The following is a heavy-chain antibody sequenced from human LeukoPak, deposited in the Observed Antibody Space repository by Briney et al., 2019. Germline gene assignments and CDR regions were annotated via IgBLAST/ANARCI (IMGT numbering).Heavy chain of an antibody. CDR3: AKSPIVVVPAAMGGNDY. J-gene: IGHJ4*02. CDR1: GYSFTSYW. D-gene: IGHD2-2*01. Sequence: GESLRISCKGSGYSFTSYWISWVRQMPGKGLEWMGRIDPSDSYTNHSPSFQGHVTISADKSISTAYLQWSSLKASDTAMYYCAKSPIVVVPAAMGGNDYWGQGTLVTVSS. CDR2: IDPSDSYT. V-gene: IGHV5-10-1*01.